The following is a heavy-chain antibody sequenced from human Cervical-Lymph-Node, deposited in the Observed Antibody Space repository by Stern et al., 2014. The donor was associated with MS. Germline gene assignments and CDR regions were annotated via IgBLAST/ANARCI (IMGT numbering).Heavy chain of an antibody. CDR3: ARGSDWYPLDY. CDR2: ISFDGAKT. CDR1: GFAFSTYG. D-gene: IGHD6-19*01. V-gene: IGHV3-30*03. J-gene: IGHJ4*02. Sequence: VQLVASGGGVVQPGRSLRLSCSPSGFAFSTYGMHWVRQAPGKWLEWVALISFDGAKTYYADSVKGRFTISRDNPKNTLYLQMKSLRGEDTAVYYCARGSDWYPLDYWGQGTLVTVSS.